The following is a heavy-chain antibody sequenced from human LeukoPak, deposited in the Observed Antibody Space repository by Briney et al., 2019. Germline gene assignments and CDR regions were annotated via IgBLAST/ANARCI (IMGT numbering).Heavy chain of an antibody. CDR2: ITASSSTI. V-gene: IGHV3-48*04. Sequence: AETLSLSCAASGFSISRSSMNWVRHPPPKGLARVSYITASSSTIYYGNSVKDRSAIYRDNANNSLYLQMNSLRVEETAVYFCVRDLGVPAADFSHSSMDLWGKGTTVTVSS. CDR3: VRDLGVPAADFSHSSMDL. D-gene: IGHD2-2*01. J-gene: IGHJ6*03. CDR1: GFSISRSS.